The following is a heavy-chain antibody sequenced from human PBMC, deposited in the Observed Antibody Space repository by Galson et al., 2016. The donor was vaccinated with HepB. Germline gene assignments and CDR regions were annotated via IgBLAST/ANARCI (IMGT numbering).Heavy chain of an antibody. CDR1: GYTFIDYG. Sequence: SVKVSCKASGYTFIDYGISWVRQAPGQGLEWMGWISAYNGNTKYAQNFQGRVTMTTDISTSTAYLELRSLRSDDTAVYYCARGRDRGRFSEWSGPGFDPWGQGTLVTVSS. V-gene: IGHV1-18*01. D-gene: IGHD3-3*01. J-gene: IGHJ5*02. CDR3: ARGRDRGRFSEWSGPGFDP. CDR2: ISAYNGNT.